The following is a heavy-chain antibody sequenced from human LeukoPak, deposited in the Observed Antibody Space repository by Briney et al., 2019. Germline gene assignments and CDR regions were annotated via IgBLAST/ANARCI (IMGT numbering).Heavy chain of an antibody. V-gene: IGHV4-59*08. CDR3: ARLPRGTQPPDYCQN. J-gene: IGHJ1*01. Sequence: PSETLPLTCTVSGGSIRSYYWTWIRQPPGKGLEWIGDMYYSGSSNFNPSLKSRVTISVDTSKNQFSLKLSSVTVADTAVYFCARLPRGTQPPDYCQNWGQGTLVTVSS. CDR1: GGSIRSYY. D-gene: IGHD1-1*01. CDR2: MYYSGSS.